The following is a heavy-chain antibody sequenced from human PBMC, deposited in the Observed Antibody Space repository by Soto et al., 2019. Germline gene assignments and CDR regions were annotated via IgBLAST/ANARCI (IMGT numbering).Heavy chain of an antibody. CDR2: ISSSGSTI. CDR1: GFTFSDYY. CDR3: ARSYLAPNYYFDY. V-gene: IGHV3-11*01. D-gene: IGHD3-10*01. Sequence: GGSLRLSCAASGFTFSDYYMSWIRQAPGKGLEWVSYISSSGSTIYYADSVKGRFTISRDNAKNSLYLQMNSLRAEDTAVYYCARSYLAPNYYFDYWGQGTLVTVAS. J-gene: IGHJ4*02.